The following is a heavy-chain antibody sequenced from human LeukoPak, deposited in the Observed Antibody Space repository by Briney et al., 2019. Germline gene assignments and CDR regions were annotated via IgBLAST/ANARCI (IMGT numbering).Heavy chain of an antibody. CDR1: GFTVSSNY. J-gene: IGHJ5*02. D-gene: IGHD2-2*02. CDR3: AREYRHFYCSSTSCYSSSWFDP. CDR2: IYSGGST. Sequence: GGSLRLSCAAPGFTVSSNYMSWVRQAPGKGLEWVSVIYSGGSTYYADSVKGRFTISRDNSKNTLYLQMNSLRAEDTAVYYCAREYRHFYCSSTSCYSSSWFDPWGQGTLVTVSS. V-gene: IGHV3-53*01.